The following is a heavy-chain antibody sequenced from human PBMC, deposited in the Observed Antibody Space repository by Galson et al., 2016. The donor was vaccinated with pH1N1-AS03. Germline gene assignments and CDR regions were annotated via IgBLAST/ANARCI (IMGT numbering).Heavy chain of an antibody. D-gene: IGHD2-2*02. J-gene: IGHJ5*02. Sequence: ETLSLTCAVSGYSISTGYYWGWIRQSPGKGLEWIGLIYPSGSTYYSPSFQRRVSISVDMSKDQFSLRLFSVTAADTATYFCARLRVAINWLDPWGQGILVTVSS. CDR2: IYPSGST. V-gene: IGHV4-38-2*01. CDR1: GYSISTGYY. CDR3: ARLRVAINWLDP.